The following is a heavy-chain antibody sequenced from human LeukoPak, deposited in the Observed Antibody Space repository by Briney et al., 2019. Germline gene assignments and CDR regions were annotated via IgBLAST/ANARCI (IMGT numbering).Heavy chain of an antibody. Sequence: SGTLSLTCSVSGGSISSYFWSWIRQSPGGGLEWILGINNSDSTNYNPSLKSRITISVDTSKNQFSLRLSSVTAADTAVYYCAREGTTDSNTWYKSWFDPQGTLTIVTVST. D-gene: IGHD6-13*01. CDR2: INNSDST. V-gene: IGHV4-34*01. J-gene: IGHJ5*02. CDR3: AREGTTDSNTWYKSWFDP. CDR1: GGSISSYF.